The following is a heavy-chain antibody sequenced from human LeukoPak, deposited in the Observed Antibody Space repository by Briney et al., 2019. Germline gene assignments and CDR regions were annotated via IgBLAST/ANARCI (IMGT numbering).Heavy chain of an antibody. CDR2: IIPIFGTA. CDR1: GGTFSSYA. J-gene: IGHJ5*02. Sequence: ASVKVSCKASGGTFSSYAISWVRQAPGQGLEWMGGIIPIFGTANYAQKFQGRVTITADKSTSTAYMELSSLRSEDTAVYYCARTGDIVVVPADQNWFDPWGQGTLVAVSS. V-gene: IGHV1-69*06. D-gene: IGHD2-2*01. CDR3: ARTGDIVVVPADQNWFDP.